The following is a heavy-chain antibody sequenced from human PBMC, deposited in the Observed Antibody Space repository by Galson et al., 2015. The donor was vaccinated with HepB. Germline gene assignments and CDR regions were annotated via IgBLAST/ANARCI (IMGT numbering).Heavy chain of an antibody. Sequence: SVKVSCKASGFTFTSSAVQWVRQARGQRLEWIGWIVVGSGNTNYAQKFQERVTITRDMSTSTAYMELSSLRSEDTAVYYCAASGEPRTYYDFWSGYYKEGSHHDYFDYWGQGTLVTVSS. CDR1: GFTFTSSA. CDR3: AASGEPRTYYDFWSGYYKEGSHHDYFDY. D-gene: IGHD3-3*01. CDR2: IVVGSGNT. V-gene: IGHV1-58*01. J-gene: IGHJ4*02.